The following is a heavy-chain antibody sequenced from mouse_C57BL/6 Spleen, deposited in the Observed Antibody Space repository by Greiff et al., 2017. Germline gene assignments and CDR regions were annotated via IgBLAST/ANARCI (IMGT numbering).Heavy chain of an antibody. V-gene: IGHV1-5*01. CDR2: IYPGNSDT. J-gene: IGHJ4*01. Sequence: EVQLQESGTVLARPGASVKMSCKTSVYTFTSYWMHWVKQRPGKGLEWIGAIYPGNSDTSYNQKFKGKAKLTAVTSASTAYMELSSLTNEDSAVYYCTRWDYGSSYAMDYWGQGTSVTVSS. CDR1: VYTFTSYW. D-gene: IGHD1-1*01. CDR3: TRWDYGSSYAMDY.